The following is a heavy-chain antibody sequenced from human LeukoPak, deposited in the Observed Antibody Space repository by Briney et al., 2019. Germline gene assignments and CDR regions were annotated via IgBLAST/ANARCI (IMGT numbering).Heavy chain of an antibody. J-gene: IGHJ5*02. Sequence: KISCKGSGYSFATYWIGWVRQMPGKGLEWMGIIYPGDSDTRYSPSFQGQVTISADKSINTAYPQWSSLKASDTAMYYCTRHVRVGATLSWFDPWGQGTLVTVSS. CDR1: GYSFATYW. V-gene: IGHV5-51*01. CDR3: TRHVRVGATLSWFDP. CDR2: IYPGDSDT. D-gene: IGHD1-26*01.